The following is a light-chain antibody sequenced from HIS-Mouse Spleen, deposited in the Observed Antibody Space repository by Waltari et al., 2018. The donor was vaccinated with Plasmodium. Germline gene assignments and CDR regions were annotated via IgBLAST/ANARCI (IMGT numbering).Light chain of an antibody. J-gene: IGKJ5*01. V-gene: IGKV1-13*02. CDR3: QQFNSYPQGT. Sequence: AIQLTQSPSSLSASVGDRVTITCRASQGIITALAWYQQKPGKAPKLLIYDASSLESGVTSRFSGSRSGTDFTITISSLQPEDVSTYYCQQFNSYPQGTFGQGTRLEIK. CDR1: QGIITA. CDR2: DAS.